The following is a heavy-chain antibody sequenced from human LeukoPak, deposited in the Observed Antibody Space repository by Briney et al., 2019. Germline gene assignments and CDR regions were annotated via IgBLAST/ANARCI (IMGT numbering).Heavy chain of an antibody. CDR1: GYTFTSYD. CDR2: MNPNRGNT. CDR3: ARDERSGYYVGFDP. D-gene: IGHD3-3*01. V-gene: IGHV1-8*03. Sequence: ASVKVSCKASGYTFTSYDINWVRQATGQGLEWMGWMNPNRGNTGYAQKFQGRVTITRNTSISTAYMELSSLRSEDTAVYYCARDERSGYYVGFDPWGQGTLVTVSS. J-gene: IGHJ5*02.